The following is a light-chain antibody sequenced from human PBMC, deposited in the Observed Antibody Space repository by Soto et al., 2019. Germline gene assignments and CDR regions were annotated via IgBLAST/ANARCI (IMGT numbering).Light chain of an antibody. Sequence: PVLTQPPSVSGAPGQRVTISCTGSSSNIGAGYDVHWYQQLPGTAPKLLIYGNSNRPSGVPDRFSGSKSGTSASLAITGLQAEDEADYYCQSYDSSLSAVFGGGTQLTVL. CDR2: GNS. CDR3: QSYDSSLSAV. J-gene: IGLJ7*01. CDR1: SSNIGAGYD. V-gene: IGLV1-40*01.